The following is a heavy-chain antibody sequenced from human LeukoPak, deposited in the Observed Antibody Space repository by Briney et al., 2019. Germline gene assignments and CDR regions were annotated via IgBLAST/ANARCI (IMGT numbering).Heavy chain of an antibody. V-gene: IGHV3-53*05. J-gene: IGHJ4*02. CDR3: ARDRGSYAWDY. CDR1: GFTVSSNY. D-gene: IGHD5-12*01. Sequence: GGSLRLSCAASGFTVSSNYMNWVRQAPGNGLEWVSVIYSGGSTYYADSVKGRFTISRDNSKNTLYLQMNSLRPEDTAVYYCARDRGSYAWDYWGQGTLVTVSS. CDR2: IYSGGST.